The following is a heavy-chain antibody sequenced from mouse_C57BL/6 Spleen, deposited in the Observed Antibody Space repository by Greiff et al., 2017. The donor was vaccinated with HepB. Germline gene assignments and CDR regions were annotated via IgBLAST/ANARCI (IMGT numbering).Heavy chain of an antibody. CDR2: ISDGGSYT. V-gene: IGHV5-4*01. CDR1: GFTFSSYA. J-gene: IGHJ1*03. CDR3: ARDYYGREGYFDV. D-gene: IGHD1-1*01. Sequence: EVQGVESGGGLVKPGGSLKLSCAASGFTFSSYAMSWVRQTPEKRLEWVATISDGGSYTYYPDNVKGRFTISRDNAKNNLYLQMSHLKSEDTAMYYCARDYYGREGYFDVWGTGTTVTVSS.